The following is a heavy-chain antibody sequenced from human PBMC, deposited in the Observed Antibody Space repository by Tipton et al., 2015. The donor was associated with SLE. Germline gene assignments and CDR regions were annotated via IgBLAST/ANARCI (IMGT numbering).Heavy chain of an antibody. D-gene: IGHD5-12*01. Sequence: TLSLTCSVSGGSINNYYWSWIRQSAGEGLEWIGSIHYTGSTYYNPSLKSRVTISLDTSKNQFSLKLNSVTAADTAVYYCARGGVGGYDYFDRWGQGTLVTVSS. CDR3: ARGGVGGYDYFDR. CDR1: GGSINNYY. J-gene: IGHJ4*02. V-gene: IGHV4-4*07. CDR2: IHYTGST.